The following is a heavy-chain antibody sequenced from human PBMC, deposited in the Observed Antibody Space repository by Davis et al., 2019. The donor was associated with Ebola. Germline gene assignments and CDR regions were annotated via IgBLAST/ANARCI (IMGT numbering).Heavy chain of an antibody. D-gene: IGHD3-10*01. CDR1: GFTFSNAW. CDR2: IKSKTDGGTT. CDR3: TTSPPGQGLLWFGELLYQDAFDI. V-gene: IGHV3-15*01. Sequence: GGSLRLSCAASGFTFSNAWMSWVRQAPGKGLEWVGRIKSKTDGGTTDYAAPVKGRFTISRDDAKNTLYLQMNSLKTEDTAVYYCTTSPPGQGLLWFGELLYQDAFDIWGQGTMVTVSS. J-gene: IGHJ3*02.